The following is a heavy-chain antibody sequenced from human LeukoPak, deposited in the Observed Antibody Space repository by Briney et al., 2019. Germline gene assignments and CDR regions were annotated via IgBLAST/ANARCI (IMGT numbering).Heavy chain of an antibody. D-gene: IGHD3-3*01. CDR3: ARGLGRFLEWLLLGDYYFDY. V-gene: IGHV4-38-2*02. Sequence: PSETLSLTCSVSGYSISSGYYWSWIRQPPGKGLEWIGEINHSGSTNYNPSLKSRVTISVDTSKNQFSLKLSSVTAADTAVYYCARGLGRFLEWLLLGDYYFDYWGQGTLVTVSS. CDR1: GYSISSGYY. J-gene: IGHJ4*02. CDR2: INHSGST.